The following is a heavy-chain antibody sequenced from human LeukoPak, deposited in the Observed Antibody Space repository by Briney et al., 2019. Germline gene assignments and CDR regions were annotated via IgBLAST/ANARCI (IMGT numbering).Heavy chain of an antibody. Sequence: SETLSLTCAVSGGSISSGGYSWSWIRQPPGKGLEWIGYIYHSGSTYYNLSLKSRVTISVDRSKNQFSLKLSSVTAADTAVYYCARSRYCSGGSCYQTDWYFDLWGRGTLVTVSS. CDR1: GGSISSGGYS. J-gene: IGHJ2*01. V-gene: IGHV4-30-2*01. CDR2: IYHSGST. D-gene: IGHD2-15*01. CDR3: ARSRYCSGGSCYQTDWYFDL.